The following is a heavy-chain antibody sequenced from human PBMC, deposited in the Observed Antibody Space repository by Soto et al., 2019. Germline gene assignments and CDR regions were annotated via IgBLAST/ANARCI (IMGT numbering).Heavy chain of an antibody. Sequence: ASVKVSCKASGYTFTSFGISWVRQAPGQGLEWMGWISAYNGNTNYAQKLQGRVTMTTDTSTSTAYMELRSLRSDDTAVYYCARDSSGWYHTGFDPWGQGTLVTVSS. V-gene: IGHV1-18*01. CDR1: GYTFTSFG. CDR3: ARDSSGWYHTGFDP. J-gene: IGHJ5*02. D-gene: IGHD6-19*01. CDR2: ISAYNGNT.